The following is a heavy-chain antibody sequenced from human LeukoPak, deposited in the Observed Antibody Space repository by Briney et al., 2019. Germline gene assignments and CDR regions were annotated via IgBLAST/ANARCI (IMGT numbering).Heavy chain of an antibody. CDR3: ARGYKPASGKDGAFDI. CDR2: VYSSGTT. D-gene: IGHD6-13*01. Sequence: PSETLSLTCTVSGGSISSSSYYWSWIRQPAGKGLEWIGRVYSSGTTDYNPSLKSRVSMSVDTSSNQFSLRLSSMTAADTALYYCARGYKPASGKDGAFDIWGQGTMVTVSS. CDR1: GGSISSSSYY. V-gene: IGHV4-61*02. J-gene: IGHJ3*02.